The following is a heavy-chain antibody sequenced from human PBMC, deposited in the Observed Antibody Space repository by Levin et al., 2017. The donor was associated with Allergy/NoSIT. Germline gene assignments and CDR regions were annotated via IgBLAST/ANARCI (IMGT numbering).Heavy chain of an antibody. CDR2: IYTSGST. Sequence: SCTVSGGSISSYYWSWIRQPAGKGLEWIGRIYTSGSTNYNPSLNSRVTMSVDTSKNQFSLKLSSVTAADTAVYYCARILYYYGSSGYQRGGYFDLWGRGTLVTVSS. J-gene: IGHJ2*01. CDR3: ARILYYYGSSGYQRGGYFDL. CDR1: GGSISSYY. D-gene: IGHD3-22*01. V-gene: IGHV4-4*07.